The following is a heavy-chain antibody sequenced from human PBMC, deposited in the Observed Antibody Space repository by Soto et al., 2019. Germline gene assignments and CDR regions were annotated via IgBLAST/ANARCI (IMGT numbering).Heavy chain of an antibody. CDR3: AKNGYPPYYYYGMDV. Sequence: ASVKVSCKASGYTFTGYYMHWVRQAPGQGLEWMGWINPNSGGTSYVQKFQGWVTMTRDTSISTAYLELSRLTSDDTAVYYCAKNGYPPYYYYGMDVWGQGTTVTVSS. D-gene: IGHD6-13*01. CDR2: INPNSGGT. CDR1: GYTFTGYY. V-gene: IGHV1-2*04. J-gene: IGHJ6*02.